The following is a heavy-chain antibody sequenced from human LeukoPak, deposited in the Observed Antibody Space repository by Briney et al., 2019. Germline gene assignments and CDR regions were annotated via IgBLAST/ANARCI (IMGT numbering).Heavy chain of an antibody. CDR3: ARDGITGTRGAFDI. J-gene: IGHJ3*02. V-gene: IGHV3-53*01. CDR2: IYSGGST. Sequence: GSLRLSCAASGFTVGSNYMSWVRQAPGKGLEWVSVIYSGGSTYYADSVKGRLTISRDNSKNTLYLQMNSLRAEDTAVYYCARDGITGTRGAFDIWGQGTMVTVSS. D-gene: IGHD1-20*01. CDR1: GFTVGSNY.